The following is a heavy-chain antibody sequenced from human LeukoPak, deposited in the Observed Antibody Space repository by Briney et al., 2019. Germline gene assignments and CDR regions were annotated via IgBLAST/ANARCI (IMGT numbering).Heavy chain of an antibody. Sequence: PSETLSLTCSVSRDSVSRSDSYWDWIRQPPGKGLEWIGTIYYSGRTYYSPSLKSRVTMSVDTSNNQFSLNLRSVTAADTAVYYCARRRYYDGSGYLEWGQGTLLSVSS. V-gene: IGHV4-39*01. CDR1: RDSVSRSDSY. J-gene: IGHJ1*01. CDR2: IYYSGRT. CDR3: ARRRYYDGSGYLE. D-gene: IGHD3-22*01.